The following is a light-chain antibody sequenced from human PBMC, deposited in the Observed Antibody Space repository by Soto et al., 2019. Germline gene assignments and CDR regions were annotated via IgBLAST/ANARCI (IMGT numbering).Light chain of an antibody. Sequence: EIVLTQSPGTLSLSPAERATLSCRASQSVSSSYLAWYQQKPGQAPRLLIYGASSRATGIPDRFSGSGSGTDFTLTISRLEPEDFAVYYCQQYGSSPRTFAQRTNVDI. J-gene: IGKJ1*01. V-gene: IGKV3-20*01. CDR3: QQYGSSPRT. CDR1: QSVSSSY. CDR2: GAS.